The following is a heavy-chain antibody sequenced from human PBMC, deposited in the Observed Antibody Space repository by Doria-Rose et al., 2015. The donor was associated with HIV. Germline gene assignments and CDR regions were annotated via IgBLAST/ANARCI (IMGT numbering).Heavy chain of an antibody. Sequence: QVQLQQWGARLLKPAETLSLTCAVYGGSFSGYYWSWIRQSPGKGLEWIGEISHSGSSTYDPSLKSRVTISVDTSKNQFSLKLNSVTAADTAIYYWARGVGGTGAYDGWGQGTLVTVST. D-gene: IGHD1-26*01. V-gene: IGHV4-34*01. CDR3: ARGVGGTGAYDG. CDR1: GGSFSGYY. CDR2: ISHSGSS. J-gene: IGHJ4*02.